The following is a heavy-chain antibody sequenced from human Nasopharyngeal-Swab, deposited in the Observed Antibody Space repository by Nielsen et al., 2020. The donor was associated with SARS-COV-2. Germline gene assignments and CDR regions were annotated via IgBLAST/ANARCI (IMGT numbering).Heavy chain of an antibody. CDR1: GGSSSGNY. Sequence: SETLSLTCALYGGSSSGNYWHWIRQLPGEGLEWIGEISTSGGTNYGPSLKNRVTISLDKSKYQFSLTIRSATAADTTVYFCARGGRSDYYDAVDVWGRGLDVWGQGTKVTVSS. CDR2: ISTSGGT. D-gene: IGHD3-16*01. CDR3: ARGGRSDYYDAVDVWGRGLDV. J-gene: IGHJ6*02. V-gene: IGHV4-34*01.